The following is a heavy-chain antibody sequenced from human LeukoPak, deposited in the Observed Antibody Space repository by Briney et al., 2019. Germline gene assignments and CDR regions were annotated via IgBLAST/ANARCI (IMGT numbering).Heavy chain of an antibody. Sequence: SETLSLTRAVYGGSFSGYYWSWIRQPPGKGLEWIGEINHSGSTNYNPSLKSRVTISVDTSKNQFSLKLSSVTAADTAVCYCARGGSIVGANMTDYWGQGTLVTVSS. J-gene: IGHJ4*02. CDR3: ARGGSIVGANMTDY. CDR1: GGSFSGYY. CDR2: INHSGST. V-gene: IGHV4-34*01. D-gene: IGHD1-26*01.